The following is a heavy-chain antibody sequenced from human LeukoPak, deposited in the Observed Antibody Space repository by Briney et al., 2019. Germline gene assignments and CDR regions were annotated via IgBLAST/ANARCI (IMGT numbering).Heavy chain of an antibody. Sequence: SETLSLTCTVSGGSISSSSYYWGWIRQPPGKGLEWIGSIYYSGSTYYNPSLKSRVTISVDTSKNQFSLKLSSVTAADTAVYYCASKDTAMVVFDYWAREPWSPSPQ. D-gene: IGHD5-18*01. V-gene: IGHV4-39*01. CDR3: ASKDTAMVVFDY. J-gene: IGHJ4*02. CDR1: GGSISSSSYY. CDR2: IYYSGST.